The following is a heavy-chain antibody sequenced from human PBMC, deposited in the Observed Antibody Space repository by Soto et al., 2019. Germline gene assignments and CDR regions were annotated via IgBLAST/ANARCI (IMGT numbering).Heavy chain of an antibody. Sequence: ETLSLPCAVYGGSFSGYYWSWIRQPPGKGLEWIGEINHSGSTNYNPSLKSRVTISVDTSKNQFSLKLSSVTAADTAVYYCARTGASPDYWGQGTLVTVPS. CDR2: INHSGST. D-gene: IGHD1-26*01. CDR3: ARTGASPDY. CDR1: GGSFSGYY. J-gene: IGHJ4*02. V-gene: IGHV4-34*01.